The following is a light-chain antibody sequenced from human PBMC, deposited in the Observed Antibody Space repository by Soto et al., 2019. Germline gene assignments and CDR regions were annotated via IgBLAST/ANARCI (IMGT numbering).Light chain of an antibody. J-gene: IGKJ2*01. CDR2: SAS. Sequence: IRMTQSPSSLSASTGDRVTITCRASQGVSSYLVWYQQKPGKAPQLLMYSASTLQSGVPSRFSGSGSGTDFTLTITSLQSDDFATYYCQQYYTYPYTFGQGTKLDI. V-gene: IGKV1-8*01. CDR1: QGVSSY. CDR3: QQYYTYPYT.